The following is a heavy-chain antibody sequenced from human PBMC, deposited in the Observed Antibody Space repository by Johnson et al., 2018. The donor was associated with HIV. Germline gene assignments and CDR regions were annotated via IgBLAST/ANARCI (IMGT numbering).Heavy chain of an antibody. V-gene: IGHV3-20*04. J-gene: IGHJ3*02. CDR2: INWNGGST. CDR3: ARGLAYCGGDCSNAFDI. D-gene: IGHD2-21*02. Sequence: VQLVESGGGLVKPGGSLRLSCAASGFSFSDYFVSWIRQAPGKGLEWVSGINWNGGSTGYADSVKGRFTISRDNAKNSLYLQMNSLRADDTALYYCARGLAYCGGDCSNAFDIWG. CDR1: GFSFSDYF.